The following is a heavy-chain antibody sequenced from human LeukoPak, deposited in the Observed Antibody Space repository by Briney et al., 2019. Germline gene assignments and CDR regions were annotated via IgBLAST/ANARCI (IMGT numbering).Heavy chain of an antibody. V-gene: IGHV1-69-2*01. J-gene: IGHJ3*01. D-gene: IGHD3-16*01. CDR2: VDPEDGET. Sequence: ATVKLSCKVSGYTFTDYYMHWVQQAPGKGLEWMGLVDPEDGETIYAEKFQGRVTITADTSTDTAYMELSSLRSEDTAVYYCATYYDYVWGSTKPAFDLGGQGTMVTVSS. CDR3: ATYYDYVWGSTKPAFDL. CDR1: GYTFTDYY.